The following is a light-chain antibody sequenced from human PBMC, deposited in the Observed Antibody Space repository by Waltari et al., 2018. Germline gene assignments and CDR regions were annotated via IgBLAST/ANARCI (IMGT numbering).Light chain of an antibody. CDR3: QQYGSSPYT. J-gene: IGKJ2*01. CDR1: QSISRY. CDR2: IIS. Sequence: EIVLTQSPGTLSLSPGERATLSCRASQSISRYLAWYQQKPGQAPRLLIYIISSRATGIPDRFSGSGSGTDFTLTISRLEPEDFAVYDCQQYGSSPYTFGQGTKLE. V-gene: IGKV3-20*01.